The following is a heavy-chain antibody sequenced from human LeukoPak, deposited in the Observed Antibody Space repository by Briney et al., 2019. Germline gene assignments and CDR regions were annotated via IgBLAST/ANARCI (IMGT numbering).Heavy chain of an antibody. CDR1: GGTFSSYA. V-gene: IGHV1-69*13. CDR3: ARGRITMIRCFDY. CDR2: IIPIFGTA. Sequence: SVRVSCKASGGTFSSYAISWVRQAPGQGLEWMGGIIPIFGTANYAQKFQGRVTITADESTSTAYMELSSLRSEDTAVYYCARGRITMIRCFDYWGQGTLVTVSS. D-gene: IGHD3-22*01. J-gene: IGHJ4*02.